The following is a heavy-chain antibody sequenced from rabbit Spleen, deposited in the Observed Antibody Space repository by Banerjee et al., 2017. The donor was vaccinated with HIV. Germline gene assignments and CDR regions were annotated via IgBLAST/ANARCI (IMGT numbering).Heavy chain of an antibody. D-gene: IGHD3-1*01. CDR2: IDLVFGST. CDR3: ARDLASVVGWNFSL. CDR1: GFDFSSYG. J-gene: IGHJ4*01. Sequence: QEQLVESGGGLVQPGGSLKLSCKASGFDFSSYGVSWVRQAPGKGLEWIGYIDLVFGSTFYANWVNGRFTISSHNAQNTLYLQVNSLTAADTATYFCARDLASVVGWNFSLWGPGTLVTVS. V-gene: IGHV1S47*01.